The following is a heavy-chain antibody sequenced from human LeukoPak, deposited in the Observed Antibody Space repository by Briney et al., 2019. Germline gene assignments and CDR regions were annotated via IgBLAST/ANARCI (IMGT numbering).Heavy chain of an antibody. CDR3: ARVRSPYNWLDP. CDR1: GYTFTSYG. V-gene: IGHV1-18*01. Sequence: AAVKVSRKPSGYTFTSYGISWVRQAPGQGLEWMGWISAYNGNTNYAQKLQGRVTMTTDTSTSTGYMERRSLRSDDTAVYYCARVRSPYNWLDPWGEGTLVSVSS. CDR2: ISAYNGNT. J-gene: IGHJ5*02. D-gene: IGHD2-15*01.